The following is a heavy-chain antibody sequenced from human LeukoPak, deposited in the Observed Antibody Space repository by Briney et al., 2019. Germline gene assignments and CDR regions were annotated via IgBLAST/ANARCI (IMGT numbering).Heavy chain of an antibody. CDR2: ISYDGSNK. CDR3: ASPVSTYSSGWYYFDY. J-gene: IGHJ4*02. CDR1: GFTFSSYG. D-gene: IGHD6-19*01. Sequence: GGSLRLSCAASGFTFSSYGMHWVRQAPGKGLEWVAVISYDGSNKHYADSVKGRFTISRDNSKNTLYLQMNSLRAEDTAVYYCASPVSTYSSGWYYFDYWGQGTLVTVSS. V-gene: IGHV3-30*03.